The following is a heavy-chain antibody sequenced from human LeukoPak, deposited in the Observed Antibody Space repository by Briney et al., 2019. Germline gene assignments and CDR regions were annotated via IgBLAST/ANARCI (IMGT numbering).Heavy chain of an antibody. CDR3: AHRPPVLRYFDWPYNWFDP. V-gene: IGHV2-5*01. CDR1: GFSLSTRGVG. CDR2: IYWNDDK. J-gene: IGHJ5*02. Sequence: SGPTLVNPTQTLTLTCTFSGFSLSTRGVGVGWIRQPPGKALEWLALIYWNDDKRYSPSLKSRLTITKDTSKNQVVLTMTNMDPVDTATYYCAHRPPVLRYFDWPYNWFDPWGQGTLVTVSS. D-gene: IGHD3-9*01.